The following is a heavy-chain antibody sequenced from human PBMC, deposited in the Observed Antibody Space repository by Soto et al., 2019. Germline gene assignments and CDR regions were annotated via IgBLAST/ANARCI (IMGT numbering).Heavy chain of an antibody. CDR3: AKDLGSGNYYDRFDY. CDR1: GFTFSSYG. J-gene: IGHJ4*02. D-gene: IGHD1-26*01. Sequence: LRLSCAASGFTFSSYGMHWVRQAPGKGLEWVAVISNDGSNQDYADSVKGRFTISRDNSKNTLYLQMHSLRVEDTAVYYCAKDLGSGNYYDRFDYWGQGTLVSVSS. V-gene: IGHV3-30*18. CDR2: ISNDGSNQ.